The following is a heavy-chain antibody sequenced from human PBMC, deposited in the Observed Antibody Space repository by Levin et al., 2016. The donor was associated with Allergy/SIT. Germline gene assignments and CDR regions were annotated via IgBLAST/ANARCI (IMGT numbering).Heavy chain of an antibody. CDR3: AHGGAGNWYFDL. V-gene: IGHV4-59*13. J-gene: IGHJ2*01. D-gene: IGHD3-10*01. CDR2: IHHSGIT. Sequence: SETLSLTCTVSGGSIATSSYWSWIRQPPGKRLEHIGYIHHSGITNNNPSLRGRVTISVDTSKNEVSLKLTSVTAADTAIYYCAHGGAGNWYFDLWGRGTLVTVSS. CDR1: GGSIATSSY.